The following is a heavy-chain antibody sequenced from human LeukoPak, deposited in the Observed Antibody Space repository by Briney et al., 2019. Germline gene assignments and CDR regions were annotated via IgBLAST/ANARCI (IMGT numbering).Heavy chain of an antibody. CDR1: GFTFSSYD. Sequence: GGSLRLSCAASGFTFSSYDMHWVRQATGKGLEWVSAIGTAGDTYYPGSVKGRFIISRENAKNSLYLQMNSLRAGDTAVYCCAKTVTGTGAFDIWGQGTMVTVSS. CDR2: IGTAGDT. V-gene: IGHV3-13*01. J-gene: IGHJ3*02. D-gene: IGHD6-19*01. CDR3: AKTVTGTGAFDI.